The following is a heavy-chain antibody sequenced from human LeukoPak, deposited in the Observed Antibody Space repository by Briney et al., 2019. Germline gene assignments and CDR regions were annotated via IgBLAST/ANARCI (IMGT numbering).Heavy chain of an antibody. D-gene: IGHD5-18*01. Sequence: ASVKVSCKASGYTFTNYGINWVRQAPGQGLEWMGWINTYNGNTNYAQKLQGRVTMTTDTSTSTAYMELRSLRSDDTAVYYCARDNSYGQIVDYWGQGTLVTVSS. CDR3: ARDNSYGQIVDY. CDR2: INTYNGNT. CDR1: GYTFTNYG. V-gene: IGHV1-18*01. J-gene: IGHJ4*02.